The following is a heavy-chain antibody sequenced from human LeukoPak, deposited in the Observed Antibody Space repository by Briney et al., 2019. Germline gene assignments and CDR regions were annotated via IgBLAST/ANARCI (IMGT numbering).Heavy chain of an antibody. J-gene: IGHJ6*03. Sequence: SQTLSLTCAISGDSVSSNSAAWHWIRQSPSRGLEWLGRTYYRSKWYNDYAVSVKSRITINPDTSKNQFSLQLNSVTPEDTAVYYCARERRYSSGWSYYYYYYMDVWGKGTTVTVSS. V-gene: IGHV6-1*01. D-gene: IGHD6-19*01. CDR3: ARERRYSSGWSYYYYYYMDV. CDR1: GDSVSSNSAA. CDR2: TYYRSKWYN.